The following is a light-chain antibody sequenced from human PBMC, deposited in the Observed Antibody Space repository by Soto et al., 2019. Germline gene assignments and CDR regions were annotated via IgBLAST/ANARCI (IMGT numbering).Light chain of an antibody. Sequence: QSALTQPASVSGSPGQSITISCTGTSSDLGDYNYVSWYQQHPGKAPKLVIYDVSNRPSGVSNRFSDSKSGNTASLTISGLQAEDEADYYCSSYTSSTTLYVFGTGTKVTVL. V-gene: IGLV2-14*01. J-gene: IGLJ1*01. CDR3: SSYTSSTTLYV. CDR2: DVS. CDR1: SSDLGDYNY.